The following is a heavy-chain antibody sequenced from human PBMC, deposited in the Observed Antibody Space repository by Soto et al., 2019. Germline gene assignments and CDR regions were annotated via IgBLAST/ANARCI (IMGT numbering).Heavy chain of an antibody. V-gene: IGHV3-66*01. CDR1: GFTVRSNH. CDR3: ARVPTTHLDY. J-gene: IGHJ4*02. CDR2: IYSGGTT. D-gene: IGHD4-17*01. Sequence: EVQLVESGGGLVQPGGSLRLSCAASGFTVRSNHMSWVRQAPGKGLEWVSVIYSGGTTYYADSVKGRFTISRDNSKNTLYLQMNSLRAADTAVYYCARVPTTHLDYWGQGTLVTVSS.